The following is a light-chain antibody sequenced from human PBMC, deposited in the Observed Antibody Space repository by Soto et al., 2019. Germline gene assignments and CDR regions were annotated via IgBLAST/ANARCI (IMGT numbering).Light chain of an antibody. J-gene: IGKJ4*01. CDR1: QGIGSA. CDR3: QQFHNYPPLT. CDR2: DAS. Sequence: AIQLTQSPSSLSASVGDRVTITCRESQGIGSALAWYQQKPGKAPKLLIYDASSLESGVPSRFSGSGSGTDFTLTISSLQPEDFATYYCQQFHNYPPLTFGGGTKVEIK. V-gene: IGKV1D-13*01.